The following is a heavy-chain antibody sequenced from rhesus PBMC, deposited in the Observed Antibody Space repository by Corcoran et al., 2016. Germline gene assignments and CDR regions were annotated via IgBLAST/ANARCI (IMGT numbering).Heavy chain of an antibody. CDR2: VSSVVTR. D-gene: IGHD5-42*01. Sequence: QVQLQESGPGLVKASETLSLTCAVSGYSISSAYYWGWIRQPPGKGLEWLGLVSSVVTRYLHPSLKRQVTISKNTTTNQVSRRLSSVTAADTAVYYGARERRGYQNGYYFDYWGQGVLVTVSS. CDR1: GYSISSAYY. J-gene: IGHJ4*01. CDR3: ARERRGYQNGYYFDY. V-gene: IGHV4S14*01.